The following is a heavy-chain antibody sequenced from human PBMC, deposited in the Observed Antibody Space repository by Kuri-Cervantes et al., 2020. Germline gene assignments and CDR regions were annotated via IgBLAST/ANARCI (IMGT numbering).Heavy chain of an antibody. V-gene: IGHV3-48*03. Sequence: GGSLRLSCAASGFTFSSYEMNWVRQAPGKGLEWVSYISSSGSTIYYADSVKGRFTISRDNAKNSLYLQMNSLRAEDTAVYYCARGYCSGGSCSTFDYWGQGTLVTVSS. CDR2: ISSSGSTI. CDR1: GFTFSSYE. CDR3: ARGYCSGGSCSTFDY. D-gene: IGHD2-15*01. J-gene: IGHJ4*02.